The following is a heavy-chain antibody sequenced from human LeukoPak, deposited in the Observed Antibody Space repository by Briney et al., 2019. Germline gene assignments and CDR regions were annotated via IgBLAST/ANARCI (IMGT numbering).Heavy chain of an antibody. V-gene: IGHV1-8*01. D-gene: IGHD3-3*01. CDR3: ARGSRPRYYDFWSGYPTTNDY. CDR2: MNPNSGNT. CDR1: GYTFTSYD. Sequence: ASVKVSCKASGYTFTSYDINWVRQATGQGLEWMGWMNPNSGNTGYAQKFQGRVTMTRNTSISTAYMELSRLRSEDTAVYYCARGSRPRYYDFWSGYPTTNDYWGQGTLVTVSS. J-gene: IGHJ4*02.